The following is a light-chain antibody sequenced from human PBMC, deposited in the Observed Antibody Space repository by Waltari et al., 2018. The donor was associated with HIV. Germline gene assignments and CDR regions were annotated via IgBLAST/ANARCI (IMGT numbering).Light chain of an antibody. Sequence: SYELTQPSSVSVPPGQTARIICSGDVLAKNYARWFQQKPGQAPVLVIYKDSERPSGIPERFSGSSSGTTVTLTISGAQVEDEAHYYCYSAADNDLRVFGGGTKLTVL. CDR3: YSAADNDLRV. J-gene: IGLJ3*02. V-gene: IGLV3-27*01. CDR2: KDS. CDR1: VLAKNY.